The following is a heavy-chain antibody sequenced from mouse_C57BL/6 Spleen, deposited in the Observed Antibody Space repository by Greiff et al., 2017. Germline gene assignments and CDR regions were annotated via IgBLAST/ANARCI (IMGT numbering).Heavy chain of an antibody. J-gene: IGHJ4*01. CDR3: AREVLRSYAMDY. CDR1: GFTFSSYA. CDR2: ISDDGSDT. V-gene: IGHV5-4*01. D-gene: IGHD2-14*01. Sequence: EVKLMESGGGLVKPGGSLKLSCAASGFTFSSYAMSWVRQTPEKRLEWVATISDDGSDTYYPDNVKSRFTISIDNAKTNLYLQMIRLKSEDTAMYYCAREVLRSYAMDYWGQGTSVTVSS.